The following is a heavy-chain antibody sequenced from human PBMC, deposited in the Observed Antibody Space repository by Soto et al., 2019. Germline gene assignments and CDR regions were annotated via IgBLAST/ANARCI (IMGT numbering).Heavy chain of an antibody. CDR1: GGSFSGYG. CDR2: INHSGST. V-gene: IGHV4-34*01. Sequence: SETLSLTCAVYGGSFSGYGWTWIRQPPETGLEWIGEINHSGSTNYNPSLKSRVTISVDTSKNQFSLKLTSVTAADTAVYYCARDKITGLFDYWGQGTLVTVSS. D-gene: IGHD2-8*02. J-gene: IGHJ4*02. CDR3: ARDKITGLFDY.